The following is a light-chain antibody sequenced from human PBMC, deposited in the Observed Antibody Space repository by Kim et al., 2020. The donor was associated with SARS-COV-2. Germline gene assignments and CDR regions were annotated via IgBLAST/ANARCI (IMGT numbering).Light chain of an antibody. CDR3: NSRDTAGNVV. CDR1: SLTNYY. Sequence: SEALGQTVRITCEGDSLTNYYASWYQQKPGQAPVVVFYGDNNRPSGIPRFSGSKSGNTASLTITGAQAEDTADYYCNSRDTAGNVVFGGGTQLTVL. J-gene: IGLJ2*01. CDR2: GDN. V-gene: IGLV3-19*01.